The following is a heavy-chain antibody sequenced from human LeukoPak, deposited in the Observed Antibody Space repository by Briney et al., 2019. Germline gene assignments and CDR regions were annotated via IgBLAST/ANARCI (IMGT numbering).Heavy chain of an antibody. CDR2: IKQDGSKK. V-gene: IGHV3-7*01. D-gene: IGHD6-19*01. CDR1: GFPFSSYW. CDR3: ARGALTGYSSGWRLDY. J-gene: IGHJ4*02. Sequence: PGGSLRLSCVASGFPFSSYWMAWVRQAPGKGLEWVANIKQDGSKKSYVDSVEGRFTISRDNAKNSLYLQMNSLRAEDTAIYYCARGALTGYSSGWRLDYWGLGTLVTVSS.